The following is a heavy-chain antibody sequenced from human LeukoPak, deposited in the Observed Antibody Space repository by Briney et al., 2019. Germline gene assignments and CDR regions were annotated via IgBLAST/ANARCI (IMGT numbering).Heavy chain of an antibody. V-gene: IGHV1-18*01. J-gene: IGHJ4*02. D-gene: IGHD6-13*01. CDR2: ISAYNGNT. CDR3: ARVLTNSSSWFSSSRGYFDY. CDR1: GYTFTSYG. Sequence: ASVKVSCKASGYTFTSYGISWVRQAPGQGLEWMGWISAYNGNTNYAQRLQGRVTMTTDTSTSTAYMELRSLRSDDTAVYYCARVLTNSSSWFSSSRGYFDYWGQGTLVTVSS.